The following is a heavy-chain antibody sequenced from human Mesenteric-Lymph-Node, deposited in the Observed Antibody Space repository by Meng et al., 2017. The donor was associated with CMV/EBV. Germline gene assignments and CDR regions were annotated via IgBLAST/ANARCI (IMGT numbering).Heavy chain of an antibody. V-gene: IGHV1-2*02. CDR1: GYTFTGYY. CDR2: INPNSGGT. Sequence: ASVKVSCKASGYTFTGYYMHWVRQAPGQGLEWMGWINPNSGGTNYAQKFQGRVTMTRDTSISTAYMELSRLRSDDAAVYYCARFSGGVQNPYYYDSSQLDYWGQGTLVTVSS. D-gene: IGHD3-22*01. CDR3: ARFSGGVQNPYYYDSSQLDY. J-gene: IGHJ4*02.